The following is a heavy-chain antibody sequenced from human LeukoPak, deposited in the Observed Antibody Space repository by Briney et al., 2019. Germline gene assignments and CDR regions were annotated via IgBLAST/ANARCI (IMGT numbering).Heavy chain of an antibody. CDR2: ISRDGSGI. Sequence: GGSLRLSCAASGFTFSSYWMHWVRQAPGKGLVWVSHISRDGSGITFADSLKGRFTISRDNAKNTLYLQINSLRAEDTAMYFCARGGLWNGGTYSVDFWGQGTLATVSS. CDR1: GFTFSSYW. V-gene: IGHV3-74*01. CDR3: ARGGLWNGGTYSVDF. J-gene: IGHJ4*02. D-gene: IGHD1-26*01.